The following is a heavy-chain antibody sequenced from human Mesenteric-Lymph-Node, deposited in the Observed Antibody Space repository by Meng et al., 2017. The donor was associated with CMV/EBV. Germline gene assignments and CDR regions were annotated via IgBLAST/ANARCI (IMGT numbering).Heavy chain of an antibody. D-gene: IGHD1-26*01. Sequence: GESLQISCVASGFIFSDFYMIWIRQAPGQGLEWVSYINGTGTTIYYADSVKGRFTISRDNAKNSLYLQVNSLRAEDAAVYYCATRVGASGVWGQGALVTVSS. CDR3: ATRVGASGV. V-gene: IGHV3-11*04. CDR2: INGTGTTI. CDR1: GFIFSDFY. J-gene: IGHJ4*02.